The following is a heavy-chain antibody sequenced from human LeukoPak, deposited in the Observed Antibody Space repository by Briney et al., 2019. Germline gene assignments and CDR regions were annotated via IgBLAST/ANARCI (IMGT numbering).Heavy chain of an antibody. J-gene: IGHJ6*02. V-gene: IGHV3-23*01. D-gene: IGHD2-2*01. CDR1: GFTFSSHA. Sequence: PGGSLRLSCAASGFTFSSHAMRWVRQAPGKGLEWVSAISGGDGRTYYADSVKGRFTISRDNSKNTLYLQMNSLRAEDTALYYCAKVMVPEGFYYAMDVWGQGTTVTVSS. CDR3: AKVMVPEGFYYAMDV. CDR2: ISGGDGRT.